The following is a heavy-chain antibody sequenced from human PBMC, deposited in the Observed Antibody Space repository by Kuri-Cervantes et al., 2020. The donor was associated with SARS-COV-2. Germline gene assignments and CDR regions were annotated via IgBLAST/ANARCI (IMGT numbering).Heavy chain of an antibody. CDR2: IYSGGST. J-gene: IGHJ5*02. Sequence: GESLKISCAASGFTVSSNYMSWVRQAPGKGLEWVSVIYSGGSTYYADSVKGRFTISRDDSKNTLYLQMNSLKTEDTAVYYCTTVLVFGWFDPWGQGTLVTVSS. CDR1: GFTVSSNY. D-gene: IGHD3-16*01. CDR3: TTVLVFGWFDP. V-gene: IGHV3-53*01.